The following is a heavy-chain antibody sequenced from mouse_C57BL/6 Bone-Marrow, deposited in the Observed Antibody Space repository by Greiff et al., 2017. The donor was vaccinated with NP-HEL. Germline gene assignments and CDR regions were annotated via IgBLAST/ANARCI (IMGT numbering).Heavy chain of an antibody. V-gene: IGHV5-9-1*02. J-gene: IGHJ3*01. Sequence: EVQVVESGEGLVKPGGSLKLSCAASGFTFSSYAMSWVRQTPEKRLEWVAYISSGGDYIYYADTVKGRFTISRDNARNTLYLQMSSLKSEDTAMYYCTRDRVYYGSSSSWFAYWGQGTLVTVSA. CDR1: GFTFSSYA. CDR3: TRDRVYYGSSSSWFAY. D-gene: IGHD1-1*01. CDR2: ISSGGDYI.